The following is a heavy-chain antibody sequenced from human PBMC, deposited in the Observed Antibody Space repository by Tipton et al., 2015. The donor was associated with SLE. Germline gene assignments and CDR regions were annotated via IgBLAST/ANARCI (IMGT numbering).Heavy chain of an antibody. J-gene: IGHJ4*02. CDR3: TRGVGARGSNLDY. V-gene: IGHV4-39*01. Sequence: TLSLTCTVSGGSISSGSYPWGWIRQPPGKGLEWIGSIDHSGSTYFNPSLKSRVTISADTSKNQFSLKLSSVTAADTAVYYCTRGVGARGSNLDYWGQGSLVTVSS. D-gene: IGHD1-26*01. CDR1: GGSISSGSYP. CDR2: IDHSGST.